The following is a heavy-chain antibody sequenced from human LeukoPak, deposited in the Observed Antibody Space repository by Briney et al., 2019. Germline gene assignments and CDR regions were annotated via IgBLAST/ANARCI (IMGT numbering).Heavy chain of an antibody. CDR2: ITPSTSNE. J-gene: IGHJ4*02. D-gene: IGHD3-22*01. CDR1: GFTFSSYS. V-gene: IGHV3-48*02. CDR3: ARATYDSSGYYTFDY. Sequence: PGGSLRLSCAASGFTFSSYSMNWVRQAPGKGLEWISYITPSTSNEFYADSVKGRFTSSRDNAKNSLYLHVNSLRDEDTAVYYCARATYDSSGYYTFDYWGQGTLVTVSS.